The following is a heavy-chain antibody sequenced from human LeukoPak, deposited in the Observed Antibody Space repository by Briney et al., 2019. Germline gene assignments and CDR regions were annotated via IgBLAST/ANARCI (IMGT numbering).Heavy chain of an antibody. CDR1: GFTFSSYA. V-gene: IGHV3-23*01. D-gene: IGHD6-19*01. Sequence: GASLRLSCAASGFTFSSYAMSWVRQAPGKGLEWVSAISGSGGSTYYADSVKGRFTISRDNSKNTLYLQMNSLRAEDTAVYYCAKDGCIAVAAHNWFDPWGQGTLVSVSS. J-gene: IGHJ5*02. CDR3: AKDGCIAVAAHNWFDP. CDR2: ISGSGGST.